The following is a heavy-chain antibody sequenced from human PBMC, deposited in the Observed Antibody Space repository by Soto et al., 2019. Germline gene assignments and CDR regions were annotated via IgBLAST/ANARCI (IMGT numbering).Heavy chain of an antibody. V-gene: IGHV1-18*01. CDR1: GYTFTSYG. CDR3: AIDGPPGDY. CDR2: IRAYNGNT. Sequence: QVQLVQSGAEVKKPGASVKVSCKASGYTFTSYGISWVRQAPGQGLEWMGWIRAYNGNTNYAQKLQGRVTMTTDTAPSTAYRGRRSGRSDDPAVYYCAIDGPPGDYGGQGTLVTVSS. J-gene: IGHJ4*02. D-gene: IGHD3-10*01.